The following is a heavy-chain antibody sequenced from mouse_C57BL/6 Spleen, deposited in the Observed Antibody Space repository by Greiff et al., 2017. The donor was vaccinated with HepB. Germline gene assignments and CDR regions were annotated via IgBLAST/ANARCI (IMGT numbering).Heavy chain of an antibody. CDR2: IDPETGGT. J-gene: IGHJ2*01. CDR3: TRKDVNYGNYVYFDY. V-gene: IGHV1-15*01. Sequence: VQLQQSGAELVRPGASVTLSCKASGYTFTDYEMHWVKQTPVHGLEWIGAIDPETGGTAYNQKFKGKAILTADKSSSTAYMELRSLTSEDSAVYYCTRKDVNYGNYVYFDYWGQGTTLTVSS. D-gene: IGHD2-1*01. CDR1: GYTFTDYE.